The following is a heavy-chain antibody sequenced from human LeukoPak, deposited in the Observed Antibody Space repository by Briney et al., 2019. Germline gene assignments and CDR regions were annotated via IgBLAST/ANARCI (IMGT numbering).Heavy chain of an antibody. Sequence: PGGSLRLSCVTTGFTFSKYGMHWVRQAPGKGLEWVSVISYDGNNKYYADSVKGRFTISRDNSKNTLYLQMNSLGTEDSAIYYCAKGGGSSGYSTHLDSWGQGTLVTVSS. CDR2: ISYDGNNK. CDR1: GFTFSKYG. CDR3: AKGGGSSGYSTHLDS. D-gene: IGHD3-22*01. J-gene: IGHJ4*02. V-gene: IGHV3-30*18.